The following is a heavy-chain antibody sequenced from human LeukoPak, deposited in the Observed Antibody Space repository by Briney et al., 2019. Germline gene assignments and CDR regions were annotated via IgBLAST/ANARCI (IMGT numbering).Heavy chain of an antibody. J-gene: IGHJ4*02. CDR2: INHSGST. Sequence: EASETLSLXCAVYGGSFSGYYWSWIRQPPGKGLEWIGEINHSGSTNYNPSLKSRVTISVDTSKNEFSQKLSSVTAADTAVYYWARGVNLGYCSSTSCRSRFDYWGQGTLVTVSS. V-gene: IGHV4-34*01. CDR3: ARGVNLGYCSSTSCRSRFDY. D-gene: IGHD2-2*01. CDR1: GGSFSGYY.